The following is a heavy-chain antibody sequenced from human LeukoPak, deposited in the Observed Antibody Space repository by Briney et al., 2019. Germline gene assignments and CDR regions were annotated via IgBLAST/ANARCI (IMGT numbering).Heavy chain of an antibody. Sequence: SETLSLTCTVSGGSMSSYRWSWIRQPPGKGLEWIAYIYYSGTTNYNPSLKSRVTTSVDTYTNQFSLKLSSVTAADTAVYYCARGNLEMAAVDYWGQGTLVTVSS. D-gene: IGHD5-24*01. V-gene: IGHV4-59*01. CDR2: IYYSGTT. CDR1: GGSMSSYR. J-gene: IGHJ4*02. CDR3: ARGNLEMAAVDY.